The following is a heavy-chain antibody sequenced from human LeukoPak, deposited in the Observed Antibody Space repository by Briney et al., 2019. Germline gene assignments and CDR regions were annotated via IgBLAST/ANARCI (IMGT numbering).Heavy chain of an antibody. CDR1: GFTFSSYW. CDR3: AKDLTSPRAYWAFDI. CDR2: IKQDGSEK. V-gene: IGHV3-7*01. J-gene: IGHJ3*02. D-gene: IGHD2-21*01. Sequence: GGSLRLSCAASGFTFSSYWMSWVRQAPGKGLEWVANIKQDGSEKYYVDSVKGRFTISRDNAKNSLYLQMNSLRAEDTAVYYCAKDLTSPRAYWAFDIWGQGTMVTVSS.